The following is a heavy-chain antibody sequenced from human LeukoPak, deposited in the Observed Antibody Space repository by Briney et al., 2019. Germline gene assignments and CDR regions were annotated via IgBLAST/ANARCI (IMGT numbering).Heavy chain of an antibody. V-gene: IGHV3-30*04. Sequence: GGPLRLSCAASGFTFSSYAMHGVRQAPGKGLEGVAVISYDGSNKYYADSVKGRFTISRDNSKNTLYLQMNSLRAEDTAVYYCARVYSSSWYPSFDYWGQGTLVTVSS. D-gene: IGHD6-13*01. CDR2: ISYDGSNK. J-gene: IGHJ4*02. CDR3: ARVYSSSWYPSFDY. CDR1: GFTFSSYA.